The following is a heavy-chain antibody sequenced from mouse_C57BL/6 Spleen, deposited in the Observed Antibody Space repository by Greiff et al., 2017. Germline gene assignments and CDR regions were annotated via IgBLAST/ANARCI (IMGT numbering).Heavy chain of an antibody. Sequence: QVQLQQSGAELVKPGASVKLSCKASGYTFTSYWMQWVKQRPGQGLEWIGEIDPSDSYTNYNQKFKGKATLTVDTSSSTAYMQLSSLTSEDSAVYYCARSGYSKSLDYWGQGTTLTVSS. V-gene: IGHV1-50*01. CDR1: GYTFTSYW. CDR2: IDPSDSYT. D-gene: IGHD2-5*01. J-gene: IGHJ2*01. CDR3: ARSGYSKSLDY.